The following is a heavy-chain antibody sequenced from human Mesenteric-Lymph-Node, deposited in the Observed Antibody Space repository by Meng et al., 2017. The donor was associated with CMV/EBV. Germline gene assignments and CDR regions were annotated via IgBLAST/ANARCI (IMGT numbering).Heavy chain of an antibody. V-gene: IGHV6-1*01. J-gene: IGHJ4*02. D-gene: IGHD3-22*01. Sequence: SQTLSLTCAISGDSVSSNSAAWNWIRQSPSRGLEWLGRTYYRSKWYNDYAVSVKSRITINPDTSKNQFSLQLNSVAPEDTAVYYCARGLGSIYDSSGYGHFDYWGQGTLVTVSS. CDR3: ARGLGSIYDSSGYGHFDY. CDR2: TYYRSKWYN. CDR1: GDSVSSNSAA.